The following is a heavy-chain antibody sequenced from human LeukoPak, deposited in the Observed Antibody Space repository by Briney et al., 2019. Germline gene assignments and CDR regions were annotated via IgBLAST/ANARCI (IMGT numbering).Heavy chain of an antibody. V-gene: IGHV1-18*01. CDR3: ARHQGIFRGPYYYYYGMDV. Sequence: ASVKVSCKASGYTFTNYGISWVRQAPGQGLEWMGWISACNGNTNYAQKLQGRVTMTTDTSTSTAYMELRSLRSDDTAVYYCARHQGIFRGPYYYYYGMDVWGQGTTVTVSS. CDR2: ISACNGNT. J-gene: IGHJ6*02. CDR1: GYTFTNYG. D-gene: IGHD6-13*01.